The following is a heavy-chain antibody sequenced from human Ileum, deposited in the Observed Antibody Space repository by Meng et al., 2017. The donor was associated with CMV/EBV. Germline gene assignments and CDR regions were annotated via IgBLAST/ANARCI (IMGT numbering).Heavy chain of an antibody. CDR3: AKDGMYSGSYPDY. V-gene: IGHV3-23*01. CDR1: GFTFNTYA. Sequence: GESLKISCAASGFTFNTYAMNWVRQAPGKGLEWVSLISGSGGSAYYADSVKGRFTISRDDSKSALYLQMNSLRAEDTAIYYCAKDGMYSGSYPDYWGRGILVTSPQ. J-gene: IGHJ4*02. D-gene: IGHD1-26*01. CDR2: ISGSGGSA.